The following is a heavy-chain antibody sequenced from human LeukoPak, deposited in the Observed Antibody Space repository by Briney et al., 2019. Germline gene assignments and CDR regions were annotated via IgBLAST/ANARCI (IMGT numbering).Heavy chain of an antibody. J-gene: IGHJ4*02. D-gene: IGHD5-12*01. Sequence: PGGSLRLSCAASGFIFSSYGMHWVRQAPGKGLEWVAFIRYDGSKKYYADSVKGRFTISRDNSKNTLYLQMNSLRAEDTAVYYCAKSALGGIVATIYFDYWGQGTLVTVSS. CDR3: AKSALGGIVATIYFDY. V-gene: IGHV3-30*02. CDR1: GFIFSSYG. CDR2: IRYDGSKK.